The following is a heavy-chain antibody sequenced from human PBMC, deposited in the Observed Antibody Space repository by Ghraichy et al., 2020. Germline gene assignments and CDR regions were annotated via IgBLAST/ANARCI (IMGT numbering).Heavy chain of an antibody. CDR1: GGSFSGYY. D-gene: IGHD4-17*01. Sequence: SETLSLTCAVYGGSFSGYYWSWIRQPPGKGLEWIGEINHSGRTNYNTSLKSQVTISVDKSKNQFSLKLSSVTAADTAVYYCARERVTTGNYYYGMDVWGQGTTVTVSS. J-gene: IGHJ6*02. V-gene: IGHV4-34*01. CDR3: ARERVTTGNYYYGMDV. CDR2: INHSGRT.